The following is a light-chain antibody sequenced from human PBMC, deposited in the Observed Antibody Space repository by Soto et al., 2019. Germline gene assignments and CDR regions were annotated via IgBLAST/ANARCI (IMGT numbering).Light chain of an antibody. CDR3: QQYNSYPRP. Sequence: DIQMTQSPSTRSASVGDRVTITCRASQNISSWLAWDQQKPGKAPKLLICKASSLESGVPSRFSGSGTGTEFTFIISSLRPDDFANYFCQQYNSYPRPFRQGTKVEL. CDR1: QNISSW. V-gene: IGKV1-5*03. CDR2: KAS. J-gene: IGKJ1*01.